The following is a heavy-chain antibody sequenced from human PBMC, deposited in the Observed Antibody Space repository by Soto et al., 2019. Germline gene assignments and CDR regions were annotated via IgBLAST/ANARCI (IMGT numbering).Heavy chain of an antibody. V-gene: IGHV3-48*02. CDR1: GFTFSSYS. CDR2: ISSSSSTI. Sequence: EVQLVESGGGLVQPGGSLRLSCAASGFTFSSYSMNWVRQAPGKGLEWVSYISSSSSTIYYADSVKGRFTISRDNAKNSLYLQMNSLRDEDTAVYYCARDHTTRIVGATTMFPGYNWFDPWRQGTLVTVSS. CDR3: ARDHTTRIVGATTMFPGYNWFDP. D-gene: IGHD1-26*01. J-gene: IGHJ5*02.